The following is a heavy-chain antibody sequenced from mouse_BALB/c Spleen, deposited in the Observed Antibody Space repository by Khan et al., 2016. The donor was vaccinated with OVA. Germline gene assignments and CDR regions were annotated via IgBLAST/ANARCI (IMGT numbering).Heavy chain of an antibody. CDR2: ISSGGTT. Sequence: EVELVESGGDLVKPGGSLKLSCTASGFTFSNYAMSWVRQTPEKRLEWVASISSGGTTYFPDSVKGRFTISRDNGMNILYLQMSSLRSEDTAMYYCARDYWITYWGQGTLVTVSA. CDR1: GFTFSNYA. CDR3: ARDYWITY. J-gene: IGHJ3*01. V-gene: IGHV5-6-5*01.